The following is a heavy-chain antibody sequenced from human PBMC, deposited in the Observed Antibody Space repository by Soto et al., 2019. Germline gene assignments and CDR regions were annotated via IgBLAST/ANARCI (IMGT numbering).Heavy chain of an antibody. CDR3: AREGITIFGAVIPGWFDP. CDR2: ISPSGGST. Sequence: ASVKVSCKASGYTFTSYYMHWVRQAPGQGLEWMGIISPSGGSTSYAQKFQGRVTMTRDTSTSTVYMELSSLRSEDTAVYYCAREGITIFGAVIPGWFDPWGQGTLVTVSS. V-gene: IGHV1-46*01. CDR1: GYTFTSYY. D-gene: IGHD3-3*01. J-gene: IGHJ5*02.